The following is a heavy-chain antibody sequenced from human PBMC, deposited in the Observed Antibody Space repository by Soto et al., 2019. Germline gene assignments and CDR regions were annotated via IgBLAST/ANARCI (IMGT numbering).Heavy chain of an antibody. CDR3: ARQFGVVVNYYYYYMDV. CDR1: GYTFTSYD. J-gene: IGHJ6*03. V-gene: IGHV1-8*01. Sequence: GASVKVSCKASGYTFTSYDINWVRQATGQGLEWMGWMNPNSGNTGYAQKFQGRVTMTRNTSISTAYMELSSLRSEDTAVYYCARQFGVVVNYYYYYMDVWGKGTTVTVSS. CDR2: MNPNSGNT. D-gene: IGHD3-3*01.